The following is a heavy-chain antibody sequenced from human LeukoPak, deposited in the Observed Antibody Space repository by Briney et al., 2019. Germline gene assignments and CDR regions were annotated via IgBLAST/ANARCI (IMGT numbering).Heavy chain of an antibody. V-gene: IGHV3-74*01. CDR1: GNYW. J-gene: IGHJ4*02. CDR3: VSFYETY. D-gene: IGHD2-2*01. Sequence: QPGGSPRLSCAASGNYWMHWVRQAPGKGLVWVSHINSDGSWTSYADSVKGRFTISKDNAKNTVYLQMNNLRAEDTAVYYCVSFYETYWGRGTLVTVSS. CDR2: INSDGSWT.